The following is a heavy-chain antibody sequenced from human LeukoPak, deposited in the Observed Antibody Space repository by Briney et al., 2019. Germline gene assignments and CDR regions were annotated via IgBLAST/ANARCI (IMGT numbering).Heavy chain of an antibody. V-gene: IGHV4-34*01. Sequence: GSLRLSCAASGFTVSSNYMSWVRQAPGKGLEWIGEVNHNGSTNYNPSLKSRVTVSVDTSKNQFSLKLSSVTAADKAVYYCARGRGVVIPATIPTKWHFDLWGRGTLVTVSS. D-gene: IGHD2-2*02. CDR1: GFTVSSNY. J-gene: IGHJ2*01. CDR3: ARGRGVVIPATIPTKWHFDL. CDR2: VNHNGST.